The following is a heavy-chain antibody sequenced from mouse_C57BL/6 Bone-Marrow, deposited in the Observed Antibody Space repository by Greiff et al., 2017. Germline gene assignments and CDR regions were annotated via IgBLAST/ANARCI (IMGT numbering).Heavy chain of an antibody. CDR3: ARDLRQLRLRFCAY. CDR1: GFTFSSYA. V-gene: IGHV5-4*01. J-gene: IGHJ3*01. Sequence: EVHLVESGGGLVKPGGSLKLSCAASGFTFSSYAMSWVRQTPEKRLEWVATISDGGSYTYYPDNVKGRFTISRDNAKNNLYLQMSHLKSEDTAMYYCARDLRQLRLRFCAYWGQGTLVTVSA. D-gene: IGHD3-2*02. CDR2: ISDGGSYT.